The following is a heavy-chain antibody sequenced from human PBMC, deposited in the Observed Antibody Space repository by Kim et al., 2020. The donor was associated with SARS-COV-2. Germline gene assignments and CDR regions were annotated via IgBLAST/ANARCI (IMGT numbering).Heavy chain of an antibody. V-gene: IGHV3-53*01. CDR1: GFTVSSNY. D-gene: IGHD6-19*01. J-gene: IGHJ4*02. CDR2: IYSGGST. Sequence: GGSLRLSCAASGFTVSSNYMSWVRQAPGKGLEWVSVIYSGGSTYYADSVKGRFTISRDNSKNTLYLQRNSLRAEDTAVYYCARVASSGWYEAYFDYWGQGTLVTVSS. CDR3: ARVASSGWYEAYFDY.